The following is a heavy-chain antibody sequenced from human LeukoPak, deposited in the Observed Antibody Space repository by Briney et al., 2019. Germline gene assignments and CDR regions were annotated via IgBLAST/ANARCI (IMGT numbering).Heavy chain of an antibody. D-gene: IGHD3-10*01. Sequence: PSETLSLTCTVSGGSISSSSYYWGWIRQPPGKGLEWIGSIYYSGSTYYNPSLKSRVTISVDTSKNQFSLKLSSVTAADTAVYYCARQDLSITMVRGVISWFDPWGQGTLVTVSS. CDR3: ARQDLSITMVRGVISWFDP. CDR1: GGSISSSSYY. J-gene: IGHJ5*02. V-gene: IGHV4-39*01. CDR2: IYYSGST.